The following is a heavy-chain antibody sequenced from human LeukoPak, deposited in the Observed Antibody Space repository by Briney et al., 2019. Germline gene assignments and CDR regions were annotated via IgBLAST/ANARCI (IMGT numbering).Heavy chain of an antibody. CDR3: ARLNYYDSSGYQPSGAFDI. V-gene: IGHV4-4*02. CDR2: IYHSGST. CDR1: GGSISSNNW. J-gene: IGHJ3*02. D-gene: IGHD3-22*01. Sequence: SETLSLTCAVSGGSISSNNWWGWVRQPPGKGLEWIGEIYHSGSTNYNPSLKSRVTISVDKSKNQFSLKLSSVTAADTAVYYCARLNYYDSSGYQPSGAFDIWGQGTMVTVSS.